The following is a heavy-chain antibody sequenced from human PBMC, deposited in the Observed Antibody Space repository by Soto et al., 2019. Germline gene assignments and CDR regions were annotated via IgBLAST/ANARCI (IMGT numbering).Heavy chain of an antibody. Sequence: PGGSLRLSCAASGFTFSNYAMTWVRQAPGKGLEWVSGLNGSGGSTSSADSVKGRFAISRDNSKNTLYLQMNSLRAEDTAVYYCAKDPSYYYGMDVWGQGTTVTVSS. CDR2: LNGSGGST. CDR3: AKDPSYYYGMDV. J-gene: IGHJ6*02. CDR1: GFTFSNYA. V-gene: IGHV3-23*01.